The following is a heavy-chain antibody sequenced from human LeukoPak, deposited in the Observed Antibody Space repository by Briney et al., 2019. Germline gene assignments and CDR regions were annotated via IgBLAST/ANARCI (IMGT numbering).Heavy chain of an antibody. J-gene: IGHJ6*02. V-gene: IGHV1-24*01. CDR1: GYTLTELS. CDR3: ATLKYYYGSGSSDYYYGMDV. Sequence: GASVKVSCKVAGYTLTELSIHWVRQAPGRGREWMGGFDPEEGETIYAEKFQGRVALTEDRSADTAYMELSSLRSDDTAVYYCATLKYYYGSGSSDYYYGMDVWGQGTTVTVSS. D-gene: IGHD3-10*01. CDR2: FDPEEGET.